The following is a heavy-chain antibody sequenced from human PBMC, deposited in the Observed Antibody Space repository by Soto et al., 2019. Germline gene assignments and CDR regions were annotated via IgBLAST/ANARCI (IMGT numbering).Heavy chain of an antibody. CDR3: AKDQDSLADFWSVQYAFDI. J-gene: IGHJ3*02. D-gene: IGHD3-3*01. V-gene: IGHV3-23*01. CDR2: ISGSGGST. Sequence: EVQLLESGGGLVQPGGSLRLSCAASGFTFSSYAMSWVRQAPGKGLEWVSAISGSGGSTYYADSVKGRFTISRDNSKNTLYLQMNSLRAEDTAVYYCAKDQDSLADFWSVQYAFDIWGQGTMVTVSS. CDR1: GFTFSSYA.